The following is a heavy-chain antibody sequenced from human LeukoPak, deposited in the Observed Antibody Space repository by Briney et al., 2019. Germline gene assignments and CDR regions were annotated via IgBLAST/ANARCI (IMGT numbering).Heavy chain of an antibody. CDR3: ARLAAAGIHWFDP. V-gene: IGHV4-39*07. CDR2: INHSGST. J-gene: IGHJ5*02. CDR1: GGSISSSSYY. Sequence: SETLSLTCTVSGGSISSSSYYWGWIRQPPGKGLEWIGEINHSGSTNYNPSLKSRVTISVDTSKNQFSLKLSSVTAADTAVYYCARLAAAGIHWFDPWGQGTLVTVSS. D-gene: IGHD6-13*01.